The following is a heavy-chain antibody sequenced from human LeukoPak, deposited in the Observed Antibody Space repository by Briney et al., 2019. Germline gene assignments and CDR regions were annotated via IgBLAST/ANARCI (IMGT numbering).Heavy chain of an antibody. CDR2: MNPNSGKT. CDR1: GYTFTSYD. Sequence: ASVKVSCKASGYTFTSYDINWVRQATGQGLEWMGWMNPNSGKTGYAQKFQGRVTMTRNTSISTAYMELSSLRSEDTAVYYCARGSSSWIPYYYYMDVWGKGTTVTVSS. V-gene: IGHV1-8*01. D-gene: IGHD6-13*01. J-gene: IGHJ6*03. CDR3: ARGSSSWIPYYYYMDV.